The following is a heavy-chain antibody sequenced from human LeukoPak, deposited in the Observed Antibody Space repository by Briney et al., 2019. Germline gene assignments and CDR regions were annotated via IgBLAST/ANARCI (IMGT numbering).Heavy chain of an antibody. CDR2: ISSSSSYI. CDR3: ARVAPYYDFWSGYYIAFDY. J-gene: IGHJ4*02. CDR1: GFTFSNYV. V-gene: IGHV3-21*01. D-gene: IGHD3-3*01. Sequence: TGGSLRLSCTGSGFTFSNYVMSWVRQAPGKRLEWVSSISSSSSYIYYADSVKGRFTISRDNAKNSLYLQMNSLRAEDTAVYYCARVAPYYDFWSGYYIAFDYWGQGTLVTVSS.